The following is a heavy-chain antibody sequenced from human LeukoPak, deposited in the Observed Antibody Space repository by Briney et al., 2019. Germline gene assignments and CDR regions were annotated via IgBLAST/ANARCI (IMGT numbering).Heavy chain of an antibody. J-gene: IGHJ4*02. D-gene: IGHD4-23*01. V-gene: IGHV4-4*07. Sequence: SETLSLTCTVSGGSISSFYWSWIRQPAGKGLEWIGRIYTSGSTNYNPSLKSRVTISVDTSKNQFSLKLSSVTAADTAVYYCARDRRDYGGLDYWGQGTLVTVSS. CDR3: ARDRRDYGGLDY. CDR1: GGSISSFY. CDR2: IYTSGST.